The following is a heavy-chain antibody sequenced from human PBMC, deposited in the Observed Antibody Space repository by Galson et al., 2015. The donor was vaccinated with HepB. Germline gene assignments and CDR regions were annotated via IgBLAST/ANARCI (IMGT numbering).Heavy chain of an antibody. CDR3: TRIALSGSYWYFDY. V-gene: IGHV3-48*01. J-gene: IGHJ4*02. Sequence: SLKVSCAASGFTFSSYPMHWVRQAPGQGLEWISYISTTSDTTFSADYVKGRFIISRDNAKNLLYLQMSSLRAEDTAVYYCTRIALSGSYWYFDYWGQGSLVTVSS. CDR2: ISTTSDTT. D-gene: IGHD1-26*01. CDR1: GFTFSSYP.